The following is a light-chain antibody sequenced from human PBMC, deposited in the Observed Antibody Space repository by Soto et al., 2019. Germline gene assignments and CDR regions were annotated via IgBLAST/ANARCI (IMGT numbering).Light chain of an antibody. J-gene: IGLJ1*01. CDR3: ASWDDTSNDYV. Sequence: QSVLTQPPSASGTPGQTVTISCSGSYSNVGANPVSWYQQVPGRAPQLLIYSNNQRPAGVPGRFSGSRSDTSASLSISGLQSADEVDYYCASWDDTSNDYVFGPGTKVTV. V-gene: IGLV1-44*01. CDR2: SNN. CDR1: YSNVGANP.